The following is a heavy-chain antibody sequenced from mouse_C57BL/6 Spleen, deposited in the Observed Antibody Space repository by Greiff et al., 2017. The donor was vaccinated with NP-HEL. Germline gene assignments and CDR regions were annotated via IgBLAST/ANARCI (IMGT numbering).Heavy chain of an antibody. J-gene: IGHJ4*01. CDR1: GFTFSSYT. D-gene: IGHD2-5*01. CDR3: ARQHYSNYPYYAMDY. V-gene: IGHV5-9*01. Sequence: EVQLQESGGGLVKPGGSLKLSCAASGFTFSSYTMSWVRQTPEKRLEWVATISGGGGNTYYPDSVKGRFTISRDNAKNTLYLQMSSLRSEDTALYYCARQHYSNYPYYAMDYWGQGTSVTVSS. CDR2: ISGGGGNT.